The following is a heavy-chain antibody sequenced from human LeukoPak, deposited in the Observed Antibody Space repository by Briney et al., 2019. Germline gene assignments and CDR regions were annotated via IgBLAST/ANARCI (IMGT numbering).Heavy chain of an antibody. CDR1: GFTFDDYA. J-gene: IGHJ4*02. Sequence: PGGSLRLSCAASGFTFDDYAMHWVRQAPGKGLEWVSGITWNSGNIAQADSVKGRFTICRDNAKNSLHLQMDSLRPEDTALYYCAKSRGYHGSGREPFDYWGQGTLVTASS. CDR2: ITWNSGNI. D-gene: IGHD3-10*01. V-gene: IGHV3-9*01. CDR3: AKSRGYHGSGREPFDY.